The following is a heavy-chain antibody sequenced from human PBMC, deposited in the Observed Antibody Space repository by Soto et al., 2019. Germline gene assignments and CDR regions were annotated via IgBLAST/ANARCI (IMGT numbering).Heavy chain of an antibody. J-gene: IGHJ6*02. CDR3: VMVDNYVTPTPQDV. CDR2: ISPYTGNT. CDR1: GYIVVNYG. Sequence: QVQLVQSGDEVKKLGASVKVSCKASGYIVVNYGIAWVRQAPAQGLEWMGWISPYTGNTHSASKVQGRLTMTTDTSTSTAYMDLGSLTSDDTAVYYCVMVDNYVTPTPQDVWGQGTTVTVSS. V-gene: IGHV1-18*01. D-gene: IGHD3-16*01.